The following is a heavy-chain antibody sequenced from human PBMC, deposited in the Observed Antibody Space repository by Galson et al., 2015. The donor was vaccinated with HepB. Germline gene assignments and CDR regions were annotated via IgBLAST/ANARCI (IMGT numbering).Heavy chain of an antibody. CDR2: IKSKTHGGTT. J-gene: IGHJ2*01. CDR3: DTTGVVVSVATRNWYFDL. V-gene: IGHV3-15*01. D-gene: IGHD2-2*01. CDR1: GFTFSNDW. Sequence: SLRLSCAASGFTFSNDWMSWVRQAPGKGLEWVGSIKSKTHGGTTDYAAHVKGRFTTSRDDSTNTLYLRMTSLKTEDTAVYYCDTTGVVVSVATRNWYFDLWGRGTLVTVSS.